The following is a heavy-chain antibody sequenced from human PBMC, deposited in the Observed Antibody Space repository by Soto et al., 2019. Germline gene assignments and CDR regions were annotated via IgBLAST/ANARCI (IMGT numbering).Heavy chain of an antibody. CDR1: GGTFSSYT. Sequence: ASVKVSCKASGGTFSSYTISWVRQAPGQGLEWMGRIIPILGIANYAQKFQGRVTITADKSTSTAYMELSSLRSEDTAVYYCAREGARYSSSFDYGMDVWGQGTTVTVSS. CDR2: IIPILGIA. D-gene: IGHD6-6*01. V-gene: IGHV1-69*04. CDR3: AREGARYSSSFDYGMDV. J-gene: IGHJ6*02.